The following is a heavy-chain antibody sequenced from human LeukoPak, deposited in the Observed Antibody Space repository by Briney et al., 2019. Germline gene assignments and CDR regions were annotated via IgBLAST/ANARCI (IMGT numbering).Heavy chain of an antibody. J-gene: IGHJ6*03. CDR2: SDPEDGET. CDR1: GYTLTELS. Sequence: ASVKVSCKVSGYTLTELSMHWVRQAPGKGLEWMGGSDPEDGETIYAQKFQGRVTMTEDTSTDTAYMELSSLRSEDTAVYYCATGGGQWLPTGNYYYYMDVWGKGTTVTVSS. V-gene: IGHV1-24*01. D-gene: IGHD6-19*01. CDR3: ATGGGQWLPTGNYYYYMDV.